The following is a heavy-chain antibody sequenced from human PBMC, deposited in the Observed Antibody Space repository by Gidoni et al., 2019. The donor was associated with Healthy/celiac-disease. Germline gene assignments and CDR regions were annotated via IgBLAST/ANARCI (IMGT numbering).Heavy chain of an antibody. V-gene: IGHV3-23*01. D-gene: IGHD2-15*01. Sequence: EVQLLESGGGLVQPGGSLRLSCAASGFTFSSYAMSWVRQAPGKGLEWVSAISGSGGSTYYADSVKGRFTISRDNSKNTLYLQMNSLRAEDTAVYYCARGYCSGGSCSGFDYWGQGTLVTVSS. CDR3: ARGYCSGGSCSGFDY. J-gene: IGHJ4*02. CDR1: GFTFSSYA. CDR2: ISGSGGST.